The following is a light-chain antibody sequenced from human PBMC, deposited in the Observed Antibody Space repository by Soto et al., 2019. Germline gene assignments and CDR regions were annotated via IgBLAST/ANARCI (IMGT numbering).Light chain of an antibody. CDR1: SSNIGRNT. CDR3: AAWDDSLKGVV. CDR2: TND. Sequence: QSVLTQPPSASGTPGQRVTISWSGISSNIGRNTVNWYQQLPGTAPKLLIYTNDQRPSGVPDRFSGSKSGTSASLAISGLPSEDEADYYCAAWDDSLKGVVFGVGTQLTVL. J-gene: IGLJ2*01. V-gene: IGLV1-44*01.